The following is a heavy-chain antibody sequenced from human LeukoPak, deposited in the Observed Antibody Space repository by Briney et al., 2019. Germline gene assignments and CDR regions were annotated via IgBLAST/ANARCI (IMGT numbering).Heavy chain of an antibody. Sequence: GGSLRLSCAVSGFTVSSNYMNWVRQTPGKGLEWVSVIYSGGTTYYADSVKGRFTISRDNSKNTLYLQMNSLRVEDTAVYYCASQWELRYWGQGTLVTVSS. D-gene: IGHD1-26*01. CDR2: IYSGGTT. CDR1: GFTVSSNY. V-gene: IGHV3-53*01. J-gene: IGHJ4*02. CDR3: ASQWELRY.